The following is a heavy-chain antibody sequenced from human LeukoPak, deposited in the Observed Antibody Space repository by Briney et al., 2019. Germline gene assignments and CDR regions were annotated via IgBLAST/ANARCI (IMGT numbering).Heavy chain of an antibody. D-gene: IGHD6-13*01. J-gene: IGHJ3*02. CDR1: GYTFTGYY. V-gene: IGHV1-2*02. Sequence: GASVKVSRKASGYTFTGYYMHWVRQAPGQGLEWMGWINPNSGGTNYAQKFQGRVTMTRDTSISTAYMELSRLRSDDTAVYYCARFAALKSHYAFDIWGQGTMVTVSS. CDR3: ARFAALKSHYAFDI. CDR2: INPNSGGT.